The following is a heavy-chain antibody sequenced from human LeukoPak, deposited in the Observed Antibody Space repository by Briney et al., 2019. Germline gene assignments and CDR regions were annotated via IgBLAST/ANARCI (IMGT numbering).Heavy chain of an antibody. V-gene: IGHV4-34*01. D-gene: IGHD6-19*01. CDR2: INHSGST. CDR1: GGSFSGYY. Sequence: SETLSLTCAVYGGSFSGYYWSWIRQPPGKGLEWIGEINHSGSTNYNPSLTSRVTISVDTSKNQFSLTLSSVTAADTAVYYCARRGTVADYYFDYWGQGTLVTVSS. J-gene: IGHJ4*02. CDR3: ARRGTVADYYFDY.